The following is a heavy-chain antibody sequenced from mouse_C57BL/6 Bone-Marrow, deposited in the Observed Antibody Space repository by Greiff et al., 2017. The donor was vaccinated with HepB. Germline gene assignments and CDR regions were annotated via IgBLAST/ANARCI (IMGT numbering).Heavy chain of an antibody. CDR2: INPSNGGT. V-gene: IGHV1-53*01. J-gene: IGHJ2*01. CDR3: ARKDTTVGYFDY. Sequence: QVQLQQPGPELVKPGASVKLSCKASGYTFTSYWMHWVKQRPGHGLEWIGNINPSNGGTNYNEKFKSKATLTVDKSSSTAYMQLSSLTSEDSAVYYCARKDTTVGYFDYWGQGTTLTVSS. CDR1: GYTFTSYW. D-gene: IGHD1-1*01.